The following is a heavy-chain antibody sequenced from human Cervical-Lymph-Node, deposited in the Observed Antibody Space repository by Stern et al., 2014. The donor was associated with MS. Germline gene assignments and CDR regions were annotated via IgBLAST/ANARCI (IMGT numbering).Heavy chain of an antibody. CDR2: ISPKIGNT. Sequence: QMQLVQSGAEVKKPGASVKVSCKTSGYTFISYNIHWVRQAPGQGLEWMGAISPKIGNTDYAQNFQGRVSVTRDTSTTTVNMELSSLTSEDTAIYYCARKPANNSFDYWGQGTLGAVSS. J-gene: IGHJ4*02. CDR1: GYTFISYN. CDR3: ARKPANNSFDY. V-gene: IGHV1-46*01.